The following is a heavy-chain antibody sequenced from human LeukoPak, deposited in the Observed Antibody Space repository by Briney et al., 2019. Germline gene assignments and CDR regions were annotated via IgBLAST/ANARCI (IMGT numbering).Heavy chain of an antibody. CDR2: INPSGGST. J-gene: IGHJ3*02. Sequence: ASVKVSCKASGASFSNYYIHWVRQAPGQGLEWMGIINPSGGSTSYALKFQGRVTMTRDTSTSTVYMELSSLRSEDTAVYYCARYFDWFDAFDIWGQGTMVTVSS. CDR1: GASFSNYY. D-gene: IGHD3-9*01. V-gene: IGHV1-46*01. CDR3: ARYFDWFDAFDI.